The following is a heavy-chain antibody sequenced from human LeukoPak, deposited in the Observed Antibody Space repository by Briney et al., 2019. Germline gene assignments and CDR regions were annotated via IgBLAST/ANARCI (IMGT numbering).Heavy chain of an antibody. Sequence: ASVKVSCKASGYTFTDYYLHWVRQAPGQGLEWMGWINPNSGGTKFEQNFQDRVTMTRDTSISTAYLELSRLRSDDTAVYYCARALAAPALYYFDYWGQGTLVTVSS. J-gene: IGHJ4*02. CDR2: INPNSGGT. V-gene: IGHV1-2*02. D-gene: IGHD6-13*01. CDR3: ARALAAPALYYFDY. CDR1: GYTFTDYY.